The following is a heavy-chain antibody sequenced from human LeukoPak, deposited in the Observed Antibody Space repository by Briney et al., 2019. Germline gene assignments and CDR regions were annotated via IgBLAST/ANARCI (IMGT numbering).Heavy chain of an antibody. J-gene: IGHJ5*02. Sequence: SQTLSLTCSVSGASINSGNYFWSWIRQPAGKGLEWIGRIYTGGRTTYNPSLKTRVTISLDTSKNQFSLKLASVTAADTAIYYCAKGAGGFSYYNWFDPWGQGTLVTVSS. CDR3: AKGAGGFSYYNWFDP. CDR1: GASINSGNYF. CDR2: IYTGGRT. D-gene: IGHD5-18*01. V-gene: IGHV4-61*02.